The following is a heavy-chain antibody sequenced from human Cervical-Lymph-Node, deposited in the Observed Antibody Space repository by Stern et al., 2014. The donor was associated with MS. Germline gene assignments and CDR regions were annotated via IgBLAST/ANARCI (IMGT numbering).Heavy chain of an antibody. CDR1: GFMFRDYY. V-gene: IGHV3-11*01. J-gene: IGHJ6*02. Sequence: QVQLVESGGDLVKPGGSLRLSCVGSGFMFRDYYMRWMRQAPGKGLEWLSCISNSGGILYYAGSGKVRFPTSKDDDKSSLYLQMNSLSAGATAVYYCARSLLPYYYYYDLDFWGQGTTVTVSS. CDR3: ARSLLPYYYYYDLDF. CDR2: ISNSGGIL.